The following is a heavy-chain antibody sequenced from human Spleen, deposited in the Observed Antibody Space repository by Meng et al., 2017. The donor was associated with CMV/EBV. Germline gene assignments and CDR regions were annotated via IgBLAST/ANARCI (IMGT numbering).Heavy chain of an antibody. CDR2: SNAGNGNT. V-gene: IGHV1-3*02. CDR3: ARDSHLWFDP. CDR1: GGTFSSYA. Sequence: ASVKVSCKASGGTFSSYAISWVRQAPGQGLEWMGWSNAGNGNTKYSQEFQGRVTITRDTSASTAYMELSSLRSEDMAVYYCARDSHLWFDPWGQGTLVTVSS. J-gene: IGHJ5*02.